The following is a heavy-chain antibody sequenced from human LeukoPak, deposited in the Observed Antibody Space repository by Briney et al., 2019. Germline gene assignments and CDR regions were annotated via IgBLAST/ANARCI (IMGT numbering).Heavy chain of an antibody. CDR3: ARETHTWNQLPLDY. V-gene: IGHV3-21*01. CDR2: ISNNYNT. CDR1: GFTFSSHS. Sequence: GGSLRLSCAASGFTFSSHSMDWVRQAPGKGLEWVSSISNNYNTYYAESVKGRFTISRDNAKNSLYLQMNSLRAEDTAVYYCARETHTWNQLPLDYWGQGTLVTVSS. D-gene: IGHD1-20*01. J-gene: IGHJ4*02.